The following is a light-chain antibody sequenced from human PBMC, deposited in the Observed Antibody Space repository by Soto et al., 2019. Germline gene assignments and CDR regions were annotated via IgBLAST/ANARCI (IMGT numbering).Light chain of an antibody. V-gene: IGKV3-11*01. CDR2: DAS. CDR3: QQRGNWPRT. J-gene: IGKJ1*01. Sequence: EIVLTQSPATVSLSPGEGATLSCRASQSVGGYLAWYQQKPGQAPRLLIYDASKRATGIPARFSGGGSGTDFTLTIRSLEPEDFALYYCQQRGNWPRTVGQGTKVDI. CDR1: QSVGGY.